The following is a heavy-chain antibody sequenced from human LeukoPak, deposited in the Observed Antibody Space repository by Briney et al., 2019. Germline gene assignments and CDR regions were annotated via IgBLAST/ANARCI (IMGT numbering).Heavy chain of an antibody. CDR2: IYYSGST. CDR1: DGSISSRMYY. Sequence: PSETLFLTCPVSDGSISSRMYYWGWIRQPPGKGLEWIGSIYYSGSTYYNPSLKSRVTISVDTSKNQFSLKLSSVTAADTAVYYCARHRGHPPAGPWTSFWGQGTLVTVSS. J-gene: IGHJ4*02. D-gene: IGHD2-2*01. V-gene: IGHV4-39*01. CDR3: ARHRGHPPAGPWTSF.